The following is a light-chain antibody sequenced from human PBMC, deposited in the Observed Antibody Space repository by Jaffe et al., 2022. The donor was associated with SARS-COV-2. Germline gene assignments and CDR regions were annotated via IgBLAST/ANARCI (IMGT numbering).Light chain of an antibody. Sequence: QSVLTQPPSASGTPGQRLTISCSGSSSNIGRNPVNWYQQLPGTAPKLLIYSDNQRPSGVPDRFSGSKSGTSASLAISGLQSEDEADYYCAAWDDSVSGWVFGGGTELTVL. CDR1: SSNIGRNP. V-gene: IGLV1-44*01. CDR2: SDN. J-gene: IGLJ3*02. CDR3: AAWDDSVSGWV.